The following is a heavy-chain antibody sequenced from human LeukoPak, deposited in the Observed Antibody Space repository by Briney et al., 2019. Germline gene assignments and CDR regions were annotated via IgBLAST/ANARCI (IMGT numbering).Heavy chain of an antibody. J-gene: IGHJ5*02. CDR3: AREMYSSSWYVGWFDP. Sequence: SETLSLTCTVSGGSISSYNWSWIRHPPGKGLGWMGIIYYSGSTNYNPSLKSRVTISVDTSKNQFSLKLSSVTAADTAVYYCAREMYSSSWYVGWFDPWGQGTLVTVSS. CDR1: GGSISSYN. CDR2: IYYSGST. V-gene: IGHV4-59*13. D-gene: IGHD6-13*01.